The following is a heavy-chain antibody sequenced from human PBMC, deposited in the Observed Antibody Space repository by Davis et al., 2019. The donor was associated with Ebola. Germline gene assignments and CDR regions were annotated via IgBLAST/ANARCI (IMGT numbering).Heavy chain of an antibody. CDR2: IFYSGST. V-gene: IGHV4-59*01. Sequence: SETLSLTCIVSGGSISNYYWSWIRQPPGKGLEWVGYIFYSGSTNYNPSLKSRVTISVDTPKNQFSLKLTSVTAADTAVYYCARGPQSGSSSWYLNYWGQGTLVTVSS. CDR3: ARGPQSGSSSWYLNY. J-gene: IGHJ4*02. CDR1: GGSISNYY. D-gene: IGHD6-13*01.